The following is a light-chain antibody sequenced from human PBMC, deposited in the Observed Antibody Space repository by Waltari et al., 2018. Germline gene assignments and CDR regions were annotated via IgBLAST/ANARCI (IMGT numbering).Light chain of an antibody. CDR1: QGISSN. J-gene: IGKJ1*01. Sequence: DIHLTQSPSFLSASVGDRVTITCRASQGISSNLAWYQQKPGKALKLLIYRASTFQSGVPSRFSGSESGTDFTLTISSLQPEDFATYYCLQLNSYPRTFGQGTKVEVK. CDR3: LQLNSYPRT. CDR2: RAS. V-gene: IGKV1-9*01.